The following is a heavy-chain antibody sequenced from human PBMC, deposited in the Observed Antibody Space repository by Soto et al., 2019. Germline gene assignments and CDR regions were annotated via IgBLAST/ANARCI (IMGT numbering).Heavy chain of an antibody. Sequence: PSETLSLTCTVSGGAISTYYWTWMRQPAGKGLEWIGRIYSSGSTKYNPSLQSRVTMSLDTSNNQFSLRLTSVTAADTAVYYCARGQRFSDWFDPWGQGTLVTVSS. J-gene: IGHJ5*02. V-gene: IGHV4-4*07. CDR1: GGAISTYY. D-gene: IGHD3-3*01. CDR3: ARGQRFSDWFDP. CDR2: IYSSGST.